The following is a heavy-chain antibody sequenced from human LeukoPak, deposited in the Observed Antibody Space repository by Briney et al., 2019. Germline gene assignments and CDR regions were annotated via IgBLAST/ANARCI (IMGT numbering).Heavy chain of an antibody. V-gene: IGHV3-11*01. Sequence: PGRSLRLSCAASGFTFSDYYMSWIRQAPGKGLEWVSYISSGGTTIYYADSVKGRFTISRDNAKNSLYLQMNSLRGEDTAVYYCARSDFWSGYSTGMDVWGQGTTVTVSS. D-gene: IGHD3-3*01. CDR2: ISSGGTTI. CDR3: ARSDFWSGYSTGMDV. J-gene: IGHJ6*02. CDR1: GFTFSDYY.